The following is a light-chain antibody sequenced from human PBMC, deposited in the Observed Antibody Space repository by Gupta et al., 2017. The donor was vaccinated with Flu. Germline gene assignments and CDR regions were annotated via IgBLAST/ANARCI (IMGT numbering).Light chain of an antibody. J-gene: IGKJ4*01. V-gene: IGKV1-16*02. CDR3: QQYDSYPRT. CDR1: QDVRNY. CDR2: SAF. Sequence: ITCRASQDVRNYLAWFQQRPGRAPKSLIYSAFSLYPGVPSKFSGNGSGTDFTLTISSLQPEDFATYYCQQYDSYPRTFGGGPRVEIK.